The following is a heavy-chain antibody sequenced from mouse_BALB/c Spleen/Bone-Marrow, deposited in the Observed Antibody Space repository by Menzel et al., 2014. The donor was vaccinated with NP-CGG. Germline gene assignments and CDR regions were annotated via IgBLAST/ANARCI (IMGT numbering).Heavy chain of an antibody. V-gene: IGHV14-3*02. CDR2: IDPANVNT. Sequence: EVQVVESGAELVKPGASVKLSRTASGFNIKDTYMHWVKQRPEQGLEWIGRIDPANVNTKYDPKFQGKATITADTSSNTAYLQLSSLTSEDTAVYYCASYVYGYYFDYWGQGTTLTVSS. D-gene: IGHD1-1*01. CDR3: ASYVYGYYFDY. J-gene: IGHJ2*01. CDR1: GFNIKDTY.